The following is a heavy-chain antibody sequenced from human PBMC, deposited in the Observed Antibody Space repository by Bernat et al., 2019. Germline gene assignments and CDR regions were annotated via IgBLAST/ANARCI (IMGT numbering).Heavy chain of an antibody. CDR3: ARDLTESTRPIGVSS. Sequence: QVQLVQSGAEVKKPGASVKVSCKASGYTFTSYGISWVRRAPGQGLEWMGWISGYDGNANYAQKLQGRVTMTTDTSTNTVYMELRSLRSDDTAVYYCARDLTESTRPIGVSSWGQGTLVTVSS. CDR1: GYTFTSYG. D-gene: IGHD1-1*01. V-gene: IGHV1-18*01. CDR2: ISGYDGNA. J-gene: IGHJ5*02.